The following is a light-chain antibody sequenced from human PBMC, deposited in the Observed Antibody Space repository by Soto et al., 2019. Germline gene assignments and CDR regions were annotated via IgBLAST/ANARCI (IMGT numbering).Light chain of an antibody. Sequence: AIQMTQSPSSLSASVGDRVTITCRASQGIRNDLGWYQQKPGKAPKLLIFAATSLQSGVPSRFSGSGSGTDFTLTISSLQPEDFATYYCLQDYNYPWTFGQGTKVEIK. CDR3: LQDYNYPWT. V-gene: IGKV1-6*01. CDR1: QGIRND. CDR2: AAT. J-gene: IGKJ1*01.